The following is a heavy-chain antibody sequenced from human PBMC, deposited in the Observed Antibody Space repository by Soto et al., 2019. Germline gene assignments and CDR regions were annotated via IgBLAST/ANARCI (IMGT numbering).Heavy chain of an antibody. V-gene: IGHV1-69*13. D-gene: IGHD5-18*01. CDR1: GGTFSSYA. Sequence: ASVKVFCKASGGTFSSYAISWVRQAPGQGLEWMGGIIPIFGTANYAQKFQGRVTITADESTSTAYMELSSLRSEDTAVYYCARVKFRYSYGPNIYGMDVWGQGTTVTVSS. CDR3: ARVKFRYSYGPNIYGMDV. CDR2: IIPIFGTA. J-gene: IGHJ6*02.